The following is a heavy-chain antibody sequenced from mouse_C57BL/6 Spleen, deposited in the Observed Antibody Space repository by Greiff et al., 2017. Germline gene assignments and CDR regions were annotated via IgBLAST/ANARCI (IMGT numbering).Heavy chain of an antibody. V-gene: IGHV1-69*01. CDR2: IDPSDSYT. J-gene: IGHJ3*01. Sequence: QVQLQQPGAELVMPGASVQLSCKASGYTFPSYWMHWVQQKPGQGLEWIGEIDPSDSYTNYNQKFKGKSTLTLDKSARKADMQLSSLTSEDSAVYYCARLQGAYWRQGTLVTVSA. CDR1: GYTFPSYW. CDR3: ARLQGAY.